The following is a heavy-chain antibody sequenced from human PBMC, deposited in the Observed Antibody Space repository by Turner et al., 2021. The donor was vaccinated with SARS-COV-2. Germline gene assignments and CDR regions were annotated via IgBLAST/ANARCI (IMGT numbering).Heavy chain of an antibody. D-gene: IGHD5-18*01. V-gene: IGHV1-8*01. CDR2: MNPNSGNT. CDR3: ARPFTAMVRVDY. J-gene: IGHJ4*02. Sequence: VQLVQSGAEVKKPGASVMVSCRASGYTFTIYDINWVRQDTGQGLEWIGRMNPNSGNTGYAQKFQGRVTMTRNTSISTAYMELSSLRSEYTAVYDCARPFTAMVRVDYWGQGTLVTVSS. CDR1: GYTFTIYD.